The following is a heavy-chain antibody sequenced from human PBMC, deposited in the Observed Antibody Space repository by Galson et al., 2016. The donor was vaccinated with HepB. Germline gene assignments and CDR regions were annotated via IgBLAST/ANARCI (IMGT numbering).Heavy chain of an antibody. Sequence: TLSLTCTVSGGSVSSGSYYWSWIRQPPGKGLEWIGYIYYSGNTNYNPSLKSRVTISLDTSKNQFSLKLSSVTAVDTAVYYCARDYYDSSGFDYWGQGTLVTVSS. CDR2: IYYSGNT. V-gene: IGHV4-61*01. D-gene: IGHD3-22*01. J-gene: IGHJ4*02. CDR1: GGSVSSGSYY. CDR3: ARDYYDSSGFDY.